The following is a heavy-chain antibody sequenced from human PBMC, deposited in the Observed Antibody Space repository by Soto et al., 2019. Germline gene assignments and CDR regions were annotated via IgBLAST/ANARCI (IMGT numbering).Heavy chain of an antibody. V-gene: IGHV1-46*01. Sequence: AAVKSSCKASGDTLTSYYMHWVRQAPGQGLEWMGIINPSGGSTSYAQKFQCRVTRTRDTSTSTVYMELSSLRSEDTAVYYCARAAGPEGYGSRGQRKMVTVS. D-gene: IGHD2-15*01. CDR3: ARAAGPEGYGS. CDR1: GDTLTSYY. CDR2: INPSGGST. J-gene: IGHJ3*01.